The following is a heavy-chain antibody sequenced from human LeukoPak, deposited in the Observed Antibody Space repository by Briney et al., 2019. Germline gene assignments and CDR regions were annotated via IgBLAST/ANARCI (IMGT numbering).Heavy chain of an antibody. CDR3: ARGCPYLGVVIDRRYWFDP. CDR2: INHSGST. Sequence: SETPSLTCAVYGGSFSGYYWSWIRQPPGKGLEWIGEINHSGSTNYNPSLKSRVTISVDTSKNQFSLKLSSVTAADTAVYYCARGCPYLGVVIDRRYWFDPWGQGTLVTVSS. J-gene: IGHJ5*02. V-gene: IGHV4-34*01. D-gene: IGHD3-3*01. CDR1: GGSFSGYY.